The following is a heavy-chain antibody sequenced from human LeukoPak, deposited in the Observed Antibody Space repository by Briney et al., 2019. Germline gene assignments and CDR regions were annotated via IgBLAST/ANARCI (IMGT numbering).Heavy chain of an antibody. J-gene: IGHJ4*02. Sequence: GGSLRLSCAASGFTFSSYAMNWVRQAPGKGLEWVSAISGSDGSTYYTDSVKGRFTISRDNSKNTLYLQMSSLRAEDTAVYYCAKSGRTRITAADLDYWGQGTLVTVSS. CDR3: AKSGRTRITAADLDY. CDR1: GFTFSSYA. CDR2: ISGSDGST. V-gene: IGHV3-23*01. D-gene: IGHD6-13*01.